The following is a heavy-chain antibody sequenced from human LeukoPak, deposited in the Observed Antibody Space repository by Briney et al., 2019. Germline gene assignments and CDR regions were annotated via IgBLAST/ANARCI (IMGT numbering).Heavy chain of an antibody. V-gene: IGHV3-30-3*01. CDR3: AGSSGWWAHDY. CDR2: ISYDGSNK. CDR1: GFTFSSYA. D-gene: IGHD6-19*01. Sequence: GGSLRLSCAASGFTFSSYAMHCVRQAPGKGLEWVAVISYDGSNKYYADSVKGRFTISRDNSKNTLYLQMNSLRAEDTAIYYCAGSSGWWAHDYWGQGTLVTISS. J-gene: IGHJ4*02.